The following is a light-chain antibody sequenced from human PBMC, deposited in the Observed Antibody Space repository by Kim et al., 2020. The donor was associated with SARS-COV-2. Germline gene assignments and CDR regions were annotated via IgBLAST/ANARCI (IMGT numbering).Light chain of an antibody. J-gene: IGKJ1*01. CDR2: KVS. Sequence: EVVMNQSPLSLLVTLGQSASISCTSSQSLVHSDGNTYLNWFQQRPGQEPRRLINKVSNRDSGVPDRFSGSGSDTDFTLKISTVVAEDDVVYYCRQAIHGPPCTFGQGTKVDIK. V-gene: IGKV2-30*02. CDR3: RQAIHGPPCT. CDR1: QSLVHSDGNTY.